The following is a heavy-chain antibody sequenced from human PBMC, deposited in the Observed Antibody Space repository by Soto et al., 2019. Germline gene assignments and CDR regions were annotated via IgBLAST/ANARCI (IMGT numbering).Heavy chain of an antibody. CDR1: GYSFTSYW. D-gene: IGHD3-22*01. CDR2: IDPSDSYT. J-gene: IGHJ6*02. V-gene: IGHV5-10-1*01. Sequence: GESLKISCKGSGYSFTSYWISWVRQMPGKGLEWMGRIDPSDSYTNYSPSFQGHVTISADKSISTAYLQWSSLKASDTAMYYCAKSYDLYYGMYVWGQGTTVTVSS. CDR3: AKSYDLYYGMYV.